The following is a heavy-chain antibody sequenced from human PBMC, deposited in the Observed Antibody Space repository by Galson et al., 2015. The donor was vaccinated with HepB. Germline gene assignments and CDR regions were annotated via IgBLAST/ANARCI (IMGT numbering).Heavy chain of an antibody. CDR2: IWYDGSNK. D-gene: IGHD6-13*01. V-gene: IGHV3-33*01. J-gene: IGHJ4*02. Sequence: SLRLSCAASGFTFSSYGMHWVRQAPGKGLEWVAVIWYDGSNKYYADSVKGRFTISRDNSKNTLYLQMNSLRAEDTAVYYCARDRWRGRIAAAGSPAGYWGQGTLVTVSS. CDR1: GFTFSSYG. CDR3: ARDRWRGRIAAAGSPAGY.